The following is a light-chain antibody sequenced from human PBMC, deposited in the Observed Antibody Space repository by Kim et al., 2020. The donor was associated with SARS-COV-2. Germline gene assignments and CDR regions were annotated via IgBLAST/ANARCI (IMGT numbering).Light chain of an antibody. Sequence: RVTIPCTGSSSNIGAGYDLHWYQKLPGTAPKLLIYGNSNRPSGVPDRFSGSKSGTSASLAITGLQAEDEADYYCQSYDSSLSGVVFGGGTQLTVL. CDR3: QSYDSSLSGVV. J-gene: IGLJ2*01. CDR2: GNS. V-gene: IGLV1-40*01. CDR1: SSNIGAGYD.